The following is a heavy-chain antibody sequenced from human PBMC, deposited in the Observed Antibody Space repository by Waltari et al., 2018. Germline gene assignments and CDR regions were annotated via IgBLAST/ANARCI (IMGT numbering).Heavy chain of an antibody. CDR2: MNPNSGNT. CDR3: ARSGAYYDILTGYVYYYYYMDV. J-gene: IGHJ6*03. D-gene: IGHD3-9*01. CDR1: GYTFTSYD. Sequence: QVQLVQSGAEVKKPGASVKVSGKASGYTFTSYDINWVRQATGPGLEWMGWMNPNSGNTGYAQKFQGRVTITRNTSISTAYMELSSLRSEDTAVYYCARSGAYYDILTGYVYYYYYMDVWGKGTTVTVSS. V-gene: IGHV1-8*03.